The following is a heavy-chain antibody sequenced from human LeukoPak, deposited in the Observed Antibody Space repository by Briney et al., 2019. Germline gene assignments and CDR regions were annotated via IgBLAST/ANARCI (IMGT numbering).Heavy chain of an antibody. D-gene: IGHD2-2*01. Sequence: PGGSLRLSCAASGFTFSSYSMNWVRQAPGKGLEWVSSISSSSSYIYYADSVKGRFTISRDNANNSLYLQMNSLRAEDTAVYYCARDFVVVPAAEYWGQGTLVTVSS. CDR3: ARDFVVVPAAEY. J-gene: IGHJ4*02. CDR1: GFTFSSYS. V-gene: IGHV3-21*01. CDR2: ISSSSSYI.